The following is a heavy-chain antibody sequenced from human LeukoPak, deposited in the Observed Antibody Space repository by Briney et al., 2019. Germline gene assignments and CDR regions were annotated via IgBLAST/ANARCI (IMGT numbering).Heavy chain of an antibody. CDR3: ARDGQWLQNLGNRPSYFHYMDV. CDR2: ISAYNGNT. Sequence: AASVKVSCKASGYTFTSYGISWVRQAPGQGLEWMGWISAYNGNTNYAQKLQGRVTMTTDTSTSTAYMELRSLRSDDTAIYHCARDGQWLQNLGNRPSYFHYMDVWGKGTTVTVSS. V-gene: IGHV1-18*01. CDR1: GYTFTSYG. D-gene: IGHD5-24*01. J-gene: IGHJ6*03.